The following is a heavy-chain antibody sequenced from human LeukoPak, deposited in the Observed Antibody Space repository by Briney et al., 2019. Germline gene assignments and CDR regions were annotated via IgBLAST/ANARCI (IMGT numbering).Heavy chain of an antibody. CDR1: GFTFSSYA. D-gene: IGHD3-10*01. CDR2: ISYDGSNK. Sequence: GGSLKLSCAASGFTFSSYAMHWVRQAPGKGLEWVAVISYDGSNKYYADSVKGRFTISRDNSKNTLYLQMNSLRAEDTAVYYCAREFGELFEDYFDYWGQGTLVTVSS. J-gene: IGHJ4*02. CDR3: AREFGELFEDYFDY. V-gene: IGHV3-30-3*01.